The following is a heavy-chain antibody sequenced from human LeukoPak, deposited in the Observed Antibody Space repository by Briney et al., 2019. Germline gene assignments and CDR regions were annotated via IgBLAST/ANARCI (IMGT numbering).Heavy chain of an antibody. CDR1: GFTFSSYA. J-gene: IGHJ4*02. CDR3: AKERGLLIAAAANY. V-gene: IGHV3-23*01. D-gene: IGHD6-13*01. CDR2: ISGSGDST. Sequence: GGSLRLSCAASGFTFSSYAMSWVRQAPGKGLEWVSGISGSGDSTYYADSVKGRFTISRDNSKNTLYLQMNSLRAEDTAVYYCAKERGLLIAAAANYLGQGTLVTVSS.